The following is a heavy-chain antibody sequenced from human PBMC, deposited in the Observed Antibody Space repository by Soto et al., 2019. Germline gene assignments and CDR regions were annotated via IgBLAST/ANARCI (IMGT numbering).Heavy chain of an antibody. Sequence: PSETLSLTCTVSGGSISSSSYYWGWIRQPPGKGLEWIGSIYYSGSTYYNPSLKSRVTISVDTSKNQFSLKLSSVTAADTAVYYCARLYCSGGSCYPFLDYWGQGTLVTVSS. D-gene: IGHD2-15*01. CDR3: ARLYCSGGSCYPFLDY. V-gene: IGHV4-39*07. J-gene: IGHJ4*02. CDR1: GGSISSSSYY. CDR2: IYYSGST.